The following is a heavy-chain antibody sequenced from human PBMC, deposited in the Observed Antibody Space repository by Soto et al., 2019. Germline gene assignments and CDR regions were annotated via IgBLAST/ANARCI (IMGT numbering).Heavy chain of an antibody. CDR2: INPDGSEK. Sequence: EVQLVEFGGGLVQPGGSLRLSCAASRFIFSRYWMTWVRQAPGKGLEWVANINPDGSEKDYVDSVKGLFTIPRDNAKNSLYLQMKILRAEDTAVYYCAMDFGRYGDAALDIWGQWTKVTVS. CDR1: RFIFSRYW. V-gene: IGHV3-7*04. J-gene: IGHJ3*02. D-gene: IGHD4-17*01. CDR3: AMDFGRYGDAALDI.